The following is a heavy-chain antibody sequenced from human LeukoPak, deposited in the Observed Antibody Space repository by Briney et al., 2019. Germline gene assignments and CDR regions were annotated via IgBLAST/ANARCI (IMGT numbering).Heavy chain of an antibody. CDR2: IYPGDSDTIT. D-gene: IGHD2-15*01. CDR1: GYSFTSYW. V-gene: IGHV5-51*01. J-gene: IGHJ3*02. CDR3: AKSSPRGYGAFDI. Sequence: GESLKISCKGSGYSFTSYWIGWVRQTPGKGLEWMGIIYPGDSDTITRDSPSFQGQVIISADKSISTAFLQWSSLKASDTAMYYCAKSSPRGYGAFDIWGQGTMVTVSS.